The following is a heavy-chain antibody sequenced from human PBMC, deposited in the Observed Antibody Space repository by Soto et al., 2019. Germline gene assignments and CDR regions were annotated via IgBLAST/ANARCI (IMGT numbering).Heavy chain of an antibody. V-gene: IGHV4-59*01. CDR2: IYYSGST. Sequence: PSETQSLTCTVSGGSISSYYWSWIRQPPGKGLEWIGYIYYSGSTNYNPSLKSRVTISVDTSKNQFSLKLSSVTAADTAVYYCARDRRSPVGSKVYYYYYYGMDVWGQGTTVTVSS. CDR1: GGSISSYY. D-gene: IGHD3-10*01. CDR3: ARDRRSPVGSKVYYYYYYGMDV. J-gene: IGHJ6*02.